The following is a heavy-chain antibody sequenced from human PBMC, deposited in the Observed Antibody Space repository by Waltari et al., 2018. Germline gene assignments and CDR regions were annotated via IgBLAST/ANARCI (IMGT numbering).Heavy chain of an antibody. CDR3: ARVTSMVNDFDY. Sequence: QVQLQESGPGLVKPSETLSLTCTVSGGSISSYYWSWIRQPPGKGLEWIVYIYYSGNTNYHPSLKGRGTISVDTSKNQFSLELSSVTAADTAVYYCARVTSMVNDFDYWGQGTLVTVSS. CDR2: IYYSGNT. V-gene: IGHV4-59*01. J-gene: IGHJ4*02. CDR1: GGSISSYY. D-gene: IGHD5-18*01.